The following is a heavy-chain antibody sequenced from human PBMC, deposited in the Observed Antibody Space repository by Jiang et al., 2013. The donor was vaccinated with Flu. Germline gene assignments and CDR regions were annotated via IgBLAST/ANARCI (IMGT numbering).Heavy chain of an antibody. CDR3: ATSSSFPWFDN. CDR2: IIAGNGNT. Sequence: KASGNTFTSSAIHWVRQAPGLRLEWMGWIIAGNGNTKYSQKFQGRVTITRDTSANTVYMELGSLTSKDRAVYYCATSSSFPWFDNWGQGTLVTVSS. J-gene: IGHJ5*02. CDR1: GNTFTSSA. V-gene: IGHV1-3*01. D-gene: IGHD6-13*01.